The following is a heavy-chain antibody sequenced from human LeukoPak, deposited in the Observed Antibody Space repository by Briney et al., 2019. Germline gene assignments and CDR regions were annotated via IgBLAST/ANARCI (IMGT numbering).Heavy chain of an antibody. Sequence: GGSLRLSCAASGLTFSSYWMSWVRQAPGKGLEWVANIKKDGSEKYYVDSVKGRFTISRDNAKNSLYLQMNSLRAEDTAVYYCARDRDSSSWYYYYYYMDVWGKGTTVTVSS. D-gene: IGHD6-13*01. CDR1: GLTFSSYW. V-gene: IGHV3-7*01. CDR3: ARDRDSSSWYYYYYYMDV. CDR2: IKKDGSEK. J-gene: IGHJ6*03.